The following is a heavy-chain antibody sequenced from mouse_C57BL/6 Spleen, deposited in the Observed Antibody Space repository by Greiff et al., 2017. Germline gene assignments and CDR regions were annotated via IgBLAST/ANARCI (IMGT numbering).Heavy chain of an antibody. J-gene: IGHJ1*03. CDR3: ARLYGNYVWYFDV. V-gene: IGHV7-3*01. D-gene: IGHD2-1*01. CDR2: IRNKANGYTT. Sequence: EVHLVESGGGLVQPGGSLSLSCAASGFTFTDYYMSWVRQPPGKALEWLGFIRNKANGYTTEYSASVKGQFTISRDNSQSILYLQMNALRAEDSATYYCARLYGNYVWYFDVWGTGTTVTVSS. CDR1: GFTFTDYY.